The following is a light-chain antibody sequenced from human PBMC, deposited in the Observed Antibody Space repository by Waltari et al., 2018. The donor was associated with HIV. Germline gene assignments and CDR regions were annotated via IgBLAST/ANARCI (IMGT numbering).Light chain of an antibody. V-gene: IGKV1-27*01. CDR2: SAS. CDR1: QDIGTS. Sequence: DIRMTQSPSSLSASVGDRITITYRASQDIGTSLAWYQQMPGTIPKLLIFSASSLQAGVSTRFSGSGSGAYFAITISRLQPEDVATYFCQKYNSAPHTFGQGTRVEI. J-gene: IGKJ1*01. CDR3: QKYNSAPHT.